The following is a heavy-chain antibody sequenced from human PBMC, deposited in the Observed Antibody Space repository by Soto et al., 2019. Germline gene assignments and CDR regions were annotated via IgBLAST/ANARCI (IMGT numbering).Heavy chain of an antibody. CDR3: ARTAMVTGGFDY. CDR1: GYTFTGYY. D-gene: IGHD5-18*01. V-gene: IGHV1-2*04. J-gene: IGHJ4*02. CDR2: INPNSGGT. Sequence: QVQLVQSGAEVKKPGASVKVSCKASGYTFTGYYMYWVRQAPGQGLEWMGWINPNSGGTNYEQKFQGWVTMTRDTSISTAYMELSMLRSDDTAVYYCARTAMVTGGFDYWGQGTLVTVSS.